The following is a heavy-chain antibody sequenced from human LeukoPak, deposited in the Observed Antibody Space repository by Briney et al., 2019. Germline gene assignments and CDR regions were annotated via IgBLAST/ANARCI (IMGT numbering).Heavy chain of an antibody. D-gene: IGHD3-22*01. CDR1: DGSISSYY. J-gene: IGHJ4*02. V-gene: IGHV4-59*01. CDR3: ARWGHFDTSGYFVVDY. Sequence: TPSETLSVTCSISDGSISSYYWNWIRQSPGKGLEWIGHIHYSGSTHYNPSLQSRVSISIDTSKNHFSLKLRSVTAVDTAVYYCARWGHFDTSGYFVVDYWGQGTLVTVSS. CDR2: IHYSGST.